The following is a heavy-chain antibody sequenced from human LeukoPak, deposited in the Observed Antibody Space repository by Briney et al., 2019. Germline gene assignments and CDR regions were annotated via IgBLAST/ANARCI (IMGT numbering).Heavy chain of an antibody. D-gene: IGHD3-3*01. Sequence: ASVKVSCKASGYTFTGYYMHWVRQAPGQGLEWMGWINPNSGGTNYAQKFQGRVTMTRDTSISTAYMELSRLRSDDTAVYYCARDLEWSTEYYFDYWGQGTLVTVSS. V-gene: IGHV1-2*02. CDR2: INPNSGGT. CDR3: ARDLEWSTEYYFDY. CDR1: GYTFTGYY. J-gene: IGHJ4*02.